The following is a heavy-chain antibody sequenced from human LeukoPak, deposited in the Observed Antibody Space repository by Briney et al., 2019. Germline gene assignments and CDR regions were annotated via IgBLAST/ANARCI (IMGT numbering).Heavy chain of an antibody. CDR1: GGSFSGYY. D-gene: IGHD6-19*01. V-gene: IGHV4-34*01. Sequence: PSETLSLTCAVYGGSFSGYYWSWIRQPPGKGLEWIGEINHSGSTNYNPSLKSRVTISVDTSKNQFSLKLSSVTAADTAVYYCARVSSGWYPTRWGYYYYYMDVWGKGTTVTISS. CDR2: INHSGST. CDR3: ARVSSGWYPTRWGYYYYYMDV. J-gene: IGHJ6*03.